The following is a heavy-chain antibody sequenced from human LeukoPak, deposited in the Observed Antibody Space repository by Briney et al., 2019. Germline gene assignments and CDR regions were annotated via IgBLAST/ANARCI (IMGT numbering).Heavy chain of an antibody. CDR3: ARGTDTITIFGVVIETYYFDY. V-gene: IGHV1-8*01. CDR1: GYTSTSYD. J-gene: IGHJ4*02. Sequence: ASVKVSCKASGYTSTSYDINWVRQATGQGLEWMGWMNPNSGNTGYAQKFQGRVTMTRNTSISTAYMELSSLRSEDTAVYYCARGTDTITIFGVVIETYYFDYWGQGTLVTVSS. CDR2: MNPNSGNT. D-gene: IGHD3-3*01.